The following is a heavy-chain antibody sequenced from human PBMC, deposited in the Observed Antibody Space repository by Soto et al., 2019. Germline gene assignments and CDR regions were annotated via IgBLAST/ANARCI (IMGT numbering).Heavy chain of an antibody. CDR2: IYYESST. Sequence: PSETLTLTCTVSGCPMISSYLSWIRQPPGRGLEWIGLIYYESSTKYTHYLTSRDTRSVDTSKNQFSLKLSSVTAADTAVYYCASYGCSGGSCYTGFFDYWGQGTLVTVSS. J-gene: IGHJ4*02. V-gene: IGHV4-59*01. CDR1: GCPMISSY. D-gene: IGHD2-15*01. CDR3: ASYGCSGGSCYTGFFDY.